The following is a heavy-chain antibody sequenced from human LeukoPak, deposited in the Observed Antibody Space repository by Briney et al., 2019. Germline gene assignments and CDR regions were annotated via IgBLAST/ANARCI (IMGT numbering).Heavy chain of an antibody. J-gene: IGHJ4*02. Sequence: SETLSLTCTVSGGSISSSSYYWGWIRQPPGKGLEWIGSIYYSGSTYYNPSLKSRVTISVDTSKNQFSLKLSSVTAADTAVDYCARQSGIAGIYDYWGQGTLVTVSS. CDR1: GGSISSSSYY. D-gene: IGHD1-26*01. V-gene: IGHV4-39*01. CDR3: ARQSGIAGIYDY. CDR2: IYYSGST.